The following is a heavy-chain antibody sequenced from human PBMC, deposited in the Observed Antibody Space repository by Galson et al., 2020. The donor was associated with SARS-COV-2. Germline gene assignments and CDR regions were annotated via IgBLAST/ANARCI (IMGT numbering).Heavy chain of an antibody. J-gene: IGHJ4*02. CDR2: IQHNGGEK. V-gene: IGHV3-7*01. CDR3: ARSTGSGWYDY. CDR1: GLAFSSYW. Sequence: GESLKISCAASGLAFSSYWMSWLRQAPGQGLEWVANIQHNGGEKYYLESVTGRFTISRDNVRNSLSLQMDSLRVEDTAVYYCARSTGSGWYDYWGQGTLVTVSS. D-gene: IGHD6-19*01.